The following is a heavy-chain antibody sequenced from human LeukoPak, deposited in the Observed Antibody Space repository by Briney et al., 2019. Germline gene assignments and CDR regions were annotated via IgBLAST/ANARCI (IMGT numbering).Heavy chain of an antibody. CDR1: GVTFSSYA. CDR3: VKDSAGIAVAPEGY. J-gene: IGHJ4*02. D-gene: IGHD6-19*01. V-gene: IGHV3-64D*06. Sequence: GGSLRLSCSAPGVTFSSYAMHWVREALGKGLEYVSAISSNGGSTYYADSVKGRFTISRDNSKNTLYLQMSSLRAEDTAVYYCVKDSAGIAVAPEGYWGQGTLVTVSS. CDR2: ISSNGGST.